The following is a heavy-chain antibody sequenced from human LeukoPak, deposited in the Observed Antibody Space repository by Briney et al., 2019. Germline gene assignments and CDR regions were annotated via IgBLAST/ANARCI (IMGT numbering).Heavy chain of an antibody. J-gene: IGHJ4*02. CDR1: GASISSYY. V-gene: IGHV4-59*01. CDR3: ASGPYPAAGTDHQFDY. Sequence: SETLSLTCTVSGASISSYYWSWIRQPPGKGLEWIGYIFYSGSTLYDPSLQSRVTISVDTSKNQISLKLTSVTAADTAVYYCASGPYPAAGTDHQFDYWGQGTLVTVSS. D-gene: IGHD6-13*01. CDR2: IFYSGST.